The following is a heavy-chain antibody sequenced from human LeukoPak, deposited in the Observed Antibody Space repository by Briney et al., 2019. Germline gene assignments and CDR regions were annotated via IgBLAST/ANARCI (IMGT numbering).Heavy chain of an antibody. V-gene: IGHV4-59*10. CDR2: VYSSGRT. CDR1: GGSFSGYY. CDR3: ARERLAMVRGVIPKEAWGWFDP. J-gene: IGHJ5*02. Sequence: SETLSLTCAVYGGSFSGYYWNWIRQPAGKGLEWIGRVYSSGRTNYNPSLKSRGTISVDTSKNQFSLELSSVTAADTAVYYCARERLAMVRGVIPKEAWGWFDPWGQGTLVTVSS. D-gene: IGHD3-10*01.